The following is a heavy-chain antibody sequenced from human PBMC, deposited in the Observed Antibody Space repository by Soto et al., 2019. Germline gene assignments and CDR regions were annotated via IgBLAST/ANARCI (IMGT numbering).Heavy chain of an antibody. CDR2: IIPIFGTA. D-gene: IGHD3-22*01. CDR1: GGTFSSYA. Sequence: QVQLVQSGAEVKKPGSSAKVSCKASGGTFSSYAISWVRQAPGQGLEWMGGIIPIFGTANYAQKFQGRVTITADESTSTAYMELSSLRSEDTAVYYCARLGGERDYYARWAGPLDYWGQGTLVTVSS. J-gene: IGHJ4*02. V-gene: IGHV1-69*01. CDR3: ARLGGERDYYARWAGPLDY.